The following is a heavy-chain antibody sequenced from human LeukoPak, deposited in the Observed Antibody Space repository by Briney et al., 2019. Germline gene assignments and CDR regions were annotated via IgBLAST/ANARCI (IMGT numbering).Heavy chain of an antibody. D-gene: IGHD3-10*01. J-gene: IGHJ4*02. CDR3: AKAFEDGAGY. CDR1: GFTFSSYA. Sequence: PGGSLRLSCAASGFTFSSYAMHWVRQAPGKGPEWVAVISYDGSNKYYADSVKGRFSISRDNSKNTLYLQMNSLRAEDTAMFYCAKAFEDGAGYWGQGTLVTVSS. V-gene: IGHV3-30-3*01. CDR2: ISYDGSNK.